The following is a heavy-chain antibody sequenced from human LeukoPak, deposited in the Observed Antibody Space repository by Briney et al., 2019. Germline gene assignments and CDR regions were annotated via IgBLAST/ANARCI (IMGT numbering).Heavy chain of an antibody. J-gene: IGHJ5*02. CDR1: GGTFSSYA. V-gene: IGHV1-69*06. CDR3: ARDSGHRSGGSLELGDNWFDP. D-gene: IGHD2-15*01. Sequence: GASVKVSCKASGGTFSSYAISWVRQAPGQGLEWMGGIIPIFGTANYAQKFQGRVTITADKSTSTAYMELSSLRSEDTAVYYCARDSGHRSGGSLELGDNWFDPWGQGTLVTVSS. CDR2: IIPIFGTA.